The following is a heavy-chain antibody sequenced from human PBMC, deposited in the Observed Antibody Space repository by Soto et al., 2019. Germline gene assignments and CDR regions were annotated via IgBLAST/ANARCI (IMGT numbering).Heavy chain of an antibody. J-gene: IGHJ6*02. V-gene: IGHV1-69*01. D-gene: IGHD3-10*01. Sequence: QVQLVQSGAEVKKPGSSVKVSCKASGGTFSSYAISWVRQAPGQGLEWMGGINPIFGTANYAQKFQGRVTITADESTSTAYMELSSLRSEDTAVYYCASITMVRGVXYYYYGMDVRGQGTTVTVSS. CDR3: ASITMVRGVXYYYYGMDV. CDR1: GGTFSSYA. CDR2: INPIFGTA.